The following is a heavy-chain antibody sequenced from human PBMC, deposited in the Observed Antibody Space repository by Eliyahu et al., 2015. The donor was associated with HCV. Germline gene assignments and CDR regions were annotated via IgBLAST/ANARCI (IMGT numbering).Heavy chain of an antibody. V-gene: IGHV1-46*01. J-gene: IGHJ1*01. CDR2: INPSNGNT. CDR1: GYTFVGHY. Sequence: QVQLVQSGAAVKKPGAXXIVSXXASGYTFVGHYIXWVRQAPGKSHEWXGIINPSNGNTTYAQRFEGRLTMTRDTSTSTVYLNLRSLRSEDTAVYFCTVGISVVGIGFEHWGQGTLVTVSS. CDR3: TVGISVVGIGFEH. D-gene: IGHD6-19*01.